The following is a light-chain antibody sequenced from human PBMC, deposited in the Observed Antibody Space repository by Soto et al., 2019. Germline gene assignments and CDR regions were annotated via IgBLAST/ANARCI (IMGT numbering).Light chain of an antibody. CDR1: SSDVGGYNY. CDR3: SSKTSSRTPFV. J-gene: IGLJ1*01. V-gene: IGLV2-14*01. CDR2: EVN. Sequence: QSVLTQPASVSGSPGQSITISCTGTSSDVGGYNYVSWYLQHPGNAPRLMIYEVNNRPSGLPNRFSGSKYGNTASLTISGLQAEYEADYYCSSKTSSRTPFVFGTGTKVTVL.